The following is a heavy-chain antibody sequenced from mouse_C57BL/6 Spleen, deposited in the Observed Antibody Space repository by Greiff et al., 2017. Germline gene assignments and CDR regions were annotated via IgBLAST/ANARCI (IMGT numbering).Heavy chain of an antibody. J-gene: IGHJ3*01. D-gene: IGHD2-3*01. V-gene: IGHV1-81*01. CDR3: ARGHDGYAGRFAY. CDR1: GYTFTSYG. CDR2: IYPRSGNT. Sequence: VQLQQSGAELARPGASVKLSCKASGYTFTSYGISWVKQRTGQGLEWIGEIYPRSGNTYYNEKFKGKGTLTADKSSSTAYMELRSLTSEDSAVYFCARGHDGYAGRFAYWGQGTLVTVSA.